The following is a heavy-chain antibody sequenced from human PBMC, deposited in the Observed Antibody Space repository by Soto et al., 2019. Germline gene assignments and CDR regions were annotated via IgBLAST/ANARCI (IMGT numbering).Heavy chain of an antibody. D-gene: IGHD2-8*01. J-gene: IGHJ4*02. CDR1: GVSLTSTGVG. V-gene: IGHV2-5*02. Sequence: QITLKESGPTLMKPTQTLTLTCTLSGVSLTSTGVGVDWIRQPPGKALAWLALIYWDDDISYSPSLKNRLTITKDISKNQVVLTLTNIDPVDTATYYCAHRRGGPPNVWGQGSLVTVSS. CDR2: IYWDDDI. CDR3: AHRRGGPPNV.